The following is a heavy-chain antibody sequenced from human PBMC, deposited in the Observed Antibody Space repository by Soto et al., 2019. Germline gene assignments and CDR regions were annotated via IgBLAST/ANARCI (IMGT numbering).Heavy chain of an antibody. Sequence: EVQLVESGGGLVQPGGSLRLSCAASGFTFSSYDMHWVRQATGKGLEWVSAIGTAGDTYYPGSVKGRFTISRENAKNSLYLQMNSLRAGDTAVYYCATGRIGVAGTFDAFDIWGQGTMVTVSS. J-gene: IGHJ3*02. D-gene: IGHD6-19*01. V-gene: IGHV3-13*01. CDR1: GFTFSSYD. CDR2: IGTAGDT. CDR3: ATGRIGVAGTFDAFDI.